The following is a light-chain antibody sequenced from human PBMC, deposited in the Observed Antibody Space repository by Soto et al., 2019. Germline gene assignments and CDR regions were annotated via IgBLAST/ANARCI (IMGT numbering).Light chain of an antibody. CDR1: SSDVGGFNY. J-gene: IGLJ1*01. Sequence: ALTQPASVSGSLGQSITISCTGTSSDVGGFNYVSWYQQHPGKAPKLMIYEVSNRPSGVSNRFSGSKSGNTASLTISGLQAEDEADYYCSSYTSSSTYVFGSGTKVTVL. V-gene: IGLV2-14*01. CDR3: SSYTSSSTYV. CDR2: EVS.